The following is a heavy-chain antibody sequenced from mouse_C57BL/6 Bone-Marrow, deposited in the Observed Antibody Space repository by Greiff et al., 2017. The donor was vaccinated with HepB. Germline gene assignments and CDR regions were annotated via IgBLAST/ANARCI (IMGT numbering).Heavy chain of an antibody. J-gene: IGHJ2*01. D-gene: IGHD1-1*01. CDR2: IYPGDGDT. Sequence: VKLQESGPELVKPGASVKISCKASGYAFSSSWMNWVKQRPGKGLEWIGRIYPGDGDTNYNGKFKGKATLTADKSSSTAYMQLSSLTSEDSAVYFCADYYGRVDYWGQGTTLTVSS. V-gene: IGHV1-82*01. CDR1: GYAFSSSW. CDR3: ADYYGRVDY.